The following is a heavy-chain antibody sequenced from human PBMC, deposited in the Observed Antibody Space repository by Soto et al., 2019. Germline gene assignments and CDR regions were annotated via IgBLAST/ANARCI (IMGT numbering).Heavy chain of an antibody. V-gene: IGHV3-15*01. J-gene: IGHJ4*02. CDR2: IKSKIEGGTI. Sequence: VQLVESGEGLVQPGGSLRLSCAASGFTFSSAWMSWVRQAPGKGLEWVGRIKSKIEGGTIDYAAPVKGRFTISRDDSESTLYLQMNSLKTDDTAVYYCTTGVRSGYYKYWGQGALVTVSS. D-gene: IGHD3-3*01. CDR3: TTGVRSGYYKY. CDR1: GFTFSSAW.